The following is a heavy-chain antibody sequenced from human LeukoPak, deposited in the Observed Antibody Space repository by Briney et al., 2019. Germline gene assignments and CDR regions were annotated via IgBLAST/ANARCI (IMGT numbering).Heavy chain of an antibody. CDR3: AKAGSSGWYKVLIDY. D-gene: IGHD6-19*01. J-gene: IGHJ4*02. Sequence: GGSLRLSCAASGFTFRSYAMSWVRQAPGKGLEWVSAISGSGGSTYYADSVKGRFTISRDNSKNTLYLQMNSLRAEDTAVYYCAKAGSSGWYKVLIDYWGQGTLVTVSS. V-gene: IGHV3-23*01. CDR1: GFTFRSYA. CDR2: ISGSGGST.